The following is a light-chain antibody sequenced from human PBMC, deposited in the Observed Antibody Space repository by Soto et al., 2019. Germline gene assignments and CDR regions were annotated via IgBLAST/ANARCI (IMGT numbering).Light chain of an antibody. V-gene: IGKV3-20*01. J-gene: IGKJ1*01. CDR3: QQYGSSNGT. CDR1: QSVSSSY. Sequence: EIVLTQPPGTLSLSPGERATPSCRASQSVSSSYLAWYQQKPGQAPRLLIYGASSRATGIPDRFSGSGSGTDFTLTISRLEPEDFAVYYCQQYGSSNGTFGQGTKVDIK. CDR2: GAS.